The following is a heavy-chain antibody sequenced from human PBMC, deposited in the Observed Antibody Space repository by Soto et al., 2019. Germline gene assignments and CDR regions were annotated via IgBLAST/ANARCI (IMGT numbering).Heavy chain of an antibody. D-gene: IGHD3-10*01. Sequence: QVQLVQSGAEVKKPGASVKVSCMASGYSFTSHGISWVRQAPGQGLEWMGWISANSGDTNYAQKLQGRVTVTTDTTTSTAYLELRSLRSDDPAVYHCARMVRASTNDYYPEIDARGEGTTVTVSS. CDR2: ISANSGDT. J-gene: IGHJ6*04. CDR1: GYSFTSHG. V-gene: IGHV1-18*01. CDR3: ARMVRASTNDYYPEIDA.